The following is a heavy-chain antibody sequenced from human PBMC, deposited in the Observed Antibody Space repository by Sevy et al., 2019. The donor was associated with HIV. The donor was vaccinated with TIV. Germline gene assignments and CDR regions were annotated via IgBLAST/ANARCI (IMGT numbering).Heavy chain of an antibody. J-gene: IGHJ6*02. D-gene: IGHD5-18*01. CDR2: ISSSSSYI. V-gene: IGHV3-21*01. CDR3: ERTTVDTATYYYYGMDV. Sequence: GGSLRLSCAASGFTFSSYSMNWVRQAPGKGLEWVSSISSSSSYIYYADSVKGRFTISRDNAKNSLYLQMNSLRAEDTAVYYCERTTVDTATYYYYGMDVWGQGTTVTVSS. CDR1: GFTFSSYS.